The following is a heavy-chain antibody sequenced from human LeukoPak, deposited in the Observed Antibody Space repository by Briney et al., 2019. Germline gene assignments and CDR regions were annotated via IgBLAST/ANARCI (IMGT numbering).Heavy chain of an antibody. Sequence: GGSLRLSCAASAPTFSNFEMNWVRQAPGKGLEWVSYISHSGKTIYYANSVKGRFTISRDNAKNSLYLQMKSLRAEDTAVYYCARGKTSQNIVTRKTYNWFDPWGQGTLVTVSS. CDR3: ARGKTSQNIVTRKTYNWFDP. J-gene: IGHJ5*02. CDR2: ISHSGKTI. D-gene: IGHD2/OR15-2a*01. CDR1: APTFSNFE. V-gene: IGHV3-48*03.